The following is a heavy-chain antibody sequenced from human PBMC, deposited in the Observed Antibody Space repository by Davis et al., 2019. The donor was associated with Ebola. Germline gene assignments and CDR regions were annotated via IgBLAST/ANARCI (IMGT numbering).Heavy chain of an antibody. V-gene: IGHV4-39*07. D-gene: IGHD6-6*01. CDR1: GGSISSSGYY. CDR3: ARRSNSPFDY. CDR2: IYYTGST. Sequence: MPGGSLRLSCTVSGGSISSSGYYWGWIRQPPGKGLEWIGSIYYTGSTYYNPSLKSRVTISVDTSKKQFSLKLSSVTAADTAVYYCARRSNSPFDYWGQGTLVTVSS. J-gene: IGHJ4*02.